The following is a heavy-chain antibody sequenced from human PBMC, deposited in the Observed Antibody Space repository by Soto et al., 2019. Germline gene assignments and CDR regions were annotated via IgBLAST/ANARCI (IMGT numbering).Heavy chain of an antibody. Sequence: SETLSVTCTVSGGSISTRRSYWGWIRQPPGKGLEWIGSIYYIGNTYYNQSLKSRVAISLASSQPRFSLNLNSVTTADTAVYYCGAQDYVAKGYHFETWGKGTMVTVSS. V-gene: IGHV4-39*02. CDR1: GGSISTRRSY. J-gene: IGHJ4*02. CDR2: IYYIGNT. D-gene: IGHD4-17*01. CDR3: GAQDYVAKGYHFET.